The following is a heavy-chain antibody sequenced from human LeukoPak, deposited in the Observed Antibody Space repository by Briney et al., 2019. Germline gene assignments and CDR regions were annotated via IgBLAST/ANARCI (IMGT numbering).Heavy chain of an antibody. V-gene: IGHV3-7*04. CDR1: GFTFSNYW. J-gene: IGHJ5*02. Sequence: GGSLRLSCAASGFTFSNYWMSWVRQAPGKGLEWVANIRKDGSEKYYVDSVKGRFTISRDDAKNSLYLQMNSLRAEDTAVYYCARASYYYDSGGYFYNWFDPWGQGTLVTVSS. CDR2: IRKDGSEK. D-gene: IGHD3-22*01. CDR3: ARASYYYDSGGYFYNWFDP.